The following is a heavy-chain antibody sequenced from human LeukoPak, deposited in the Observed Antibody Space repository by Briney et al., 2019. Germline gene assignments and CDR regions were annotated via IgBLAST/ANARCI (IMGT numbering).Heavy chain of an antibody. Sequence: GGSLRLSCATSGFTFSDYWMHWVRQAPGKGLVWVSRINSDGSSTSYADSVKGRFTISRDNDKNTLYLQMNSLRAEDTAVYHCARDRSSGAGIAVAGTPLYWGQGTLVTVSS. CDR3: ARDRSSGAGIAVAGTPLY. CDR1: GFTFSDYW. J-gene: IGHJ4*02. D-gene: IGHD6-19*01. V-gene: IGHV3-74*01. CDR2: INSDGSST.